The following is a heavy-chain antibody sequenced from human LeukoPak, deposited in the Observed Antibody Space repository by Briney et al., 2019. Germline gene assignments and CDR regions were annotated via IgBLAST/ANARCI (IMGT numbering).Heavy chain of an antibody. D-gene: IGHD5-24*01. CDR1: GFSFSTFA. CDR2: ISGRGGDT. CDR3: AEDRGFTLRDGGMLDY. V-gene: IGHV3-23*01. Sequence: GGSLRLSCAASGFSFSTFAMNWVRQVPGKGLEWVSGISGRGGDTYDAESVRGRFTISRDDSKNTLYLQMTSLRAEDTAIYYCAEDRGFTLRDGGMLDYWGQGTLVTVSS. J-gene: IGHJ4*02.